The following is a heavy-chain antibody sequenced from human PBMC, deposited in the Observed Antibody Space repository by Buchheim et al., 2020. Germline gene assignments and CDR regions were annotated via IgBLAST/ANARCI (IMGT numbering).Heavy chain of an antibody. CDR1: GGSISSYY. D-gene: IGHD6-6*01. Sequence: QVQLQESGPGLVKPSETLSLTCTVSGGSISSYYWSWIRQPPGKGLEWIGYIYYSGSTNYNPSLKSRVTISVDTSKNQFSLKLSSVTAADTAVYYCARADKTRQYSSSSGSYYYMDVWGKGTT. CDR2: IYYSGST. CDR3: ARADKTRQYSSSSGSYYYMDV. J-gene: IGHJ6*03. V-gene: IGHV4-59*01.